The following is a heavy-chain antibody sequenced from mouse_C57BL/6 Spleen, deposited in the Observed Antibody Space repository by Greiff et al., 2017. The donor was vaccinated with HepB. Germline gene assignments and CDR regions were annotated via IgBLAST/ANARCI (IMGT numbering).Heavy chain of an antibody. V-gene: IGHV5-4*01. Sequence: EVKLVESGGGLVKPGGSLKLSCAASGFTFSSYAMSWVRQTPEKRLEWVATISDGGSYTYYPDNVKGRFTISRDNAKNNLYLQMSHLKSEDTAMYYCARDGIYFDYWGQGTTLTVSS. J-gene: IGHJ2*01. CDR3: ARDGIYFDY. D-gene: IGHD4-1*01. CDR1: GFTFSSYA. CDR2: ISDGGSYT.